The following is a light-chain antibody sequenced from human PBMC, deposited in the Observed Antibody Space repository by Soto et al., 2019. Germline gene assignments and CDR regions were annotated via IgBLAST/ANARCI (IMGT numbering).Light chain of an antibody. CDR3: CSYAGSSTDV. Sequence: QAALAQPASVSGSPGQSITISCTGTSSDVGSYNLVSWYQQHPGKAPKLMIYEGSKRPSGVSNRFSGSKSGNTASLTISGLQAEDEADYYCCSYAGSSTDVFGTATKVTLL. V-gene: IGLV2-23*01. CDR2: EGS. J-gene: IGLJ1*01. CDR1: SSDVGSYNL.